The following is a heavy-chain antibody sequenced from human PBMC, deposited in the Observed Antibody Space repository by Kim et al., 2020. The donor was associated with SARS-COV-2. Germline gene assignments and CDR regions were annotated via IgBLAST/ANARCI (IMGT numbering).Heavy chain of an antibody. J-gene: IGHJ5*02. CDR1: GGSISSSSYY. V-gene: IGHV4-39*01. CDR3: ARLGGITGTGFDP. D-gene: IGHD1-20*01. Sequence: SETLSLTCTVSGGSISSSSYYWGWIRQPPGKGLEWIGSIYYSGSTYYNPSLKSRVTISVDTSKNQFSLKLSSVTAADTAVYYCARLGGITGTGFDPWGQGTLVTVSS. CDR2: IYYSGST.